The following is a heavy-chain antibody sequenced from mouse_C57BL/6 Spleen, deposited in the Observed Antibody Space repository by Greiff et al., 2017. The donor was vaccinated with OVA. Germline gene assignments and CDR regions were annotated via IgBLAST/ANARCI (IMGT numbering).Heavy chain of an antibody. D-gene: IGHD2-3*01. Sequence: VQLQQSGAELVRPGASVKLSCTASGFNIKDDYMHWVKQRPEQGLEWIGWIDPENGDTEYASKFQGKATITADTSSNTAYLQLSSLTSEDTAVYYCTTLYDFAYWGQGTLVTVSA. V-gene: IGHV14-4*01. CDR1: GFNIKDDY. CDR3: TTLYDFAY. CDR2: IDPENGDT. J-gene: IGHJ3*01.